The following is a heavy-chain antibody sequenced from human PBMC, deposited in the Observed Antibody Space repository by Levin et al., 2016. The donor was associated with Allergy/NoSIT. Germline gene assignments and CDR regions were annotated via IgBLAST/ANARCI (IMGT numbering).Heavy chain of an antibody. CDR2: IYSGGST. J-gene: IGHJ4*02. D-gene: IGHD3-10*01. CDR3: AREERFGPDRRSFDY. Sequence: VRQAPGKGLEWVSVIYSGGSTYYADSVKGRFTISRDNSKNTLYLQMNSLRAEDTAVYYCAREERFGPDRRSFDYWGQGTLVTVSS. V-gene: IGHV3-66*01.